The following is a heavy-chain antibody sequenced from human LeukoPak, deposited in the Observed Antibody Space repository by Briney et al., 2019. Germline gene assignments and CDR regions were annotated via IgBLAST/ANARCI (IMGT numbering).Heavy chain of an antibody. CDR3: ARVAYFDWLLYFDY. CDR1: GYSFTDYY. CDR2: INPNSGGT. Sequence: ASVKVSCKTSGYSFTDYYMHWVRQAPGQGLEWMGWINPNSGGTNYAQKFQGRVTMTRDTSISTAYMELSRLRSDDTAVYYCARVAYFDWLLYFDYWGQGTLVTVSS. V-gene: IGHV1-2*02. J-gene: IGHJ4*02. D-gene: IGHD3-9*01.